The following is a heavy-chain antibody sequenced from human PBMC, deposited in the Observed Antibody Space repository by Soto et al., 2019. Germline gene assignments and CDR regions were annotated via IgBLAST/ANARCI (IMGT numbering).Heavy chain of an antibody. D-gene: IGHD6-13*01. CDR1: GFTFSSYG. J-gene: IGHJ6*02. V-gene: IGHV3-33*01. CDR3: ARDLAGTVTGDQTKPDYYYYYGMDV. Sequence: GGSLRLSCAASGFTFSSYGMHWVRQAPGKGLEWVAVIWYDGSNKYYADSVKGRFTISRDNSKNTLYLQMNSLRAEDTAVYYCARDLAGTVTGDQTKPDYYYYYGMDVWGQGTTVTVSS. CDR2: IWYDGSNK.